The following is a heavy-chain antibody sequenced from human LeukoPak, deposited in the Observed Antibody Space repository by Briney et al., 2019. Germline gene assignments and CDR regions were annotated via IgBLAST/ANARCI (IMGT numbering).Heavy chain of an antibody. CDR3: AKRGESYYYGSGSSYYYYYMDV. V-gene: IGHV3-66*01. D-gene: IGHD3-10*01. J-gene: IGHJ6*03. CDR1: GFTVSSNY. Sequence: PGGSLRLSCAASGFTVSSNYMSWVRQAPGKGLEWVSVIYSGGSTYYADSVKGRFTISRDNSKNTLYLQMNSLRAEDTAVYYCAKRGESYYYGSGSSYYYYYMDVWGKGTTVTISS. CDR2: IYSGGST.